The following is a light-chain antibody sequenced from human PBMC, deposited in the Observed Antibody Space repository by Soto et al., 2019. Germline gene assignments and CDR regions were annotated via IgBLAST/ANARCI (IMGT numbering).Light chain of an antibody. J-gene: IGLJ2*01. V-gene: IGLV2-14*01. CDR3: SSYTASRTK. CDR2: DVS. Sequence: QSVLTQPASVSGSPGQSITISCTGTNSDIGTYIYVSWYQQYPGKAPKLLIYDVSNRPSGVSNRFSGSKSGNTAPLTISGLQAEDEADYYCSSYTASRTKFGGGTKLTVL. CDR1: NSDIGTYIY.